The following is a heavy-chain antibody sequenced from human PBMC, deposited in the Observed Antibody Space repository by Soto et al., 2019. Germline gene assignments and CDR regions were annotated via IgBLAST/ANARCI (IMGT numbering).Heavy chain of an antibody. D-gene: IGHD1-7*01. CDR1: GGSISSYY. V-gene: IGHV4-59*01. CDR3: AKNQERELPRVIDF. CDR2: IYYSGST. Sequence: PSETLSLTCTVSGGSISSYYWSWIRQPPGKGLEWIGYIYYSGSTNYNPSLKSRVTISVDTSKNQFSLKLSSVTAADTALYYCAKNQERELPRVIDFWGQGTLVTVSS. J-gene: IGHJ4*02.